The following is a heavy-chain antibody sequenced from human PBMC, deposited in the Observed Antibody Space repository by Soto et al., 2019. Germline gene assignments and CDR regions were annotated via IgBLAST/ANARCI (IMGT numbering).Heavy chain of an antibody. V-gene: IGHV3-23*01. J-gene: IGHJ4*02. Sequence: EVQLLESGGILVHPGGSPRLSCAASGFTFSSYAMTWVRQAPGKGLEWVSAISGSGDSTYYADSVKGRFTISRDQSKNTLYLQMHSLRAEDTAVYFCARDRGDYYFDYWGQGTLVAVSS. CDR2: ISGSGDST. CDR3: ARDRGDYYFDY. CDR1: GFTFSSYA.